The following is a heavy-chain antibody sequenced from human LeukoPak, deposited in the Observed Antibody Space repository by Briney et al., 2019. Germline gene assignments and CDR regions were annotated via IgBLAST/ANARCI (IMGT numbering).Heavy chain of an antibody. CDR2: ISSSSSYI. V-gene: IGHV3-21*01. J-gene: IGHJ3*02. D-gene: IGHD3-22*01. CDR1: GFTFSSYS. CDR3: ARDGDYYDSSAHDAFDI. Sequence: GGSLRLSCAAPGFTFSSYSMNWVRQAPGKGLEWVSSISSSSSYIYYADSVKGRFTISRDNAKNSLYLQMNSLRAEDTAVYYCARDGDYYDSSAHDAFDIWGQGTMVTVSS.